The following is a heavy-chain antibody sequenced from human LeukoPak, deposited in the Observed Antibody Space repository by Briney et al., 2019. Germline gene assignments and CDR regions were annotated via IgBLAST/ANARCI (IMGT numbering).Heavy chain of an antibody. V-gene: IGHV1-2*02. J-gene: IGHJ5*02. CDR3: ARDLLVGATTGVWFDP. CDR1: GYTFTSYG. D-gene: IGHD1-26*01. CDR2: INPNSGGT. Sequence: GASVKVSCKASGYTFTSYGISWVRQAPGQGLEWMGWINPNSGGTNYAQKFQGRVTMTRDTSISTAYMELSRLRSDDTAVYYCARDLLVGATTGVWFDPWGQGTLVTVSS.